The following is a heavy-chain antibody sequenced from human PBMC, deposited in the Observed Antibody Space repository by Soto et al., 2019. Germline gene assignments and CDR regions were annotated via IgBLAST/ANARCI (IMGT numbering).Heavy chain of an antibody. D-gene: IGHD5-12*01. CDR2: INPKSGAT. J-gene: IGHJ4*02. Sequence: ASVKFSCKSSGYTFTGYYMHWVRQAPGQGLEWMGWINPKSGATNYAQKFRGRVTMTRDTSINTAYMELSRLTSDDTAVYFCARVKATLYRHYYFDYWGQGTPVTGSS. CDR3: ARVKATLYRHYYFDY. V-gene: IGHV1-2*02. CDR1: GYTFTGYY.